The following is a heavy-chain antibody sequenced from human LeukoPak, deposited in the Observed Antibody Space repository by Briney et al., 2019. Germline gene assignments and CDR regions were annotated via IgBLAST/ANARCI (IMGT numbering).Heavy chain of an antibody. J-gene: IGHJ4*02. V-gene: IGHV4-39*01. CDR2: IYYSGST. CDR3: ARQGYYDSSGYYYFDY. D-gene: IGHD3-22*01. Sequence: SETLSLTCTVSGGSISSTSYYWGWIRQPPGKGLEWIGSIYYSGSTYYNPSLKSRVTISVDTSKNQFSLKLSSVTAADTAVHYCARQGYYDSSGYYYFDYWGQGTLVTVSS. CDR1: GGSISSTSYY.